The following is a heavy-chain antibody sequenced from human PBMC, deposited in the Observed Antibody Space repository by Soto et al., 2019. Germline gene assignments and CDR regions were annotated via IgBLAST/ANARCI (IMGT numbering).Heavy chain of an antibody. J-gene: IGHJ5*02. CDR1: GYTFTGYY. CDR2: INPNSGGT. CDR3: ARDAGLRYLDESGFDP. Sequence: SVKVSCKASGYTFTGYYMHWVRQAPGQGLEWMGWINPNSGGTNYAQKFQGRVTMTRDTSISTAYMELSRLRSDDTAVYYCARDAGLRYLDESGFDPWGQGTLVTVSS. D-gene: IGHD3-9*01. V-gene: IGHV1-2*02.